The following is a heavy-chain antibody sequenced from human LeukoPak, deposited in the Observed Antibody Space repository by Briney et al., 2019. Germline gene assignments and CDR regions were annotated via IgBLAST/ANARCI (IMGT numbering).Heavy chain of an antibody. CDR3: ARHGGGGESYPRVFDY. CDR2: IYYSGST. CDR1: GGSISPCY. J-gene: IGHJ4*02. Sequence: TLSLTCTASGGSISPCYWSWIRQSPGKGLEWIGYIYYSGSTNYNPSLKSRVTISVDTSKNQFSLKLSSVTAADTAMYYCARHGGGGESYPRVFDYWGRGNLVTVSS. V-gene: IGHV4-59*08. D-gene: IGHD1-26*01.